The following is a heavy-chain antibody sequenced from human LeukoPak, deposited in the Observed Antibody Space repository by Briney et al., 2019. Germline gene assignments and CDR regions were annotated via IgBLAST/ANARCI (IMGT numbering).Heavy chain of an antibody. D-gene: IGHD2-2*01. CDR2: INHSGST. Sequence: SETLSLTCAVYGGSFSGYYWSWIRQPPGKGLEWIGEINHSGSTNYNPSLKSRVTISVDTSKNQFSLKLSSVTAADTAVYYCARGRCSSTSCSFHYWGQGTLVTVSS. J-gene: IGHJ4*02. V-gene: IGHV4-34*01. CDR1: GGSFSGYY. CDR3: ARGRCSSTSCSFHY.